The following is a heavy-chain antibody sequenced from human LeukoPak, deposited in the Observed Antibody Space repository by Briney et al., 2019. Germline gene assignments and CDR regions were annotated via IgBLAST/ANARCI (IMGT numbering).Heavy chain of an antibody. CDR3: ARSWLVRGGPDY. CDR2: INHSGST. Sequence: SETLSLTCAVYGGSFSGYCWSWIRQPPGKGLEWIGEINHSGSTNYNPSLKSRVTISVDTSKNQFSLKLSSVTAADTAVYYCARSWLVRGGPDYWGQGTLVTVSS. CDR1: GGSFSGYC. D-gene: IGHD3-10*01. V-gene: IGHV4-34*01. J-gene: IGHJ4*02.